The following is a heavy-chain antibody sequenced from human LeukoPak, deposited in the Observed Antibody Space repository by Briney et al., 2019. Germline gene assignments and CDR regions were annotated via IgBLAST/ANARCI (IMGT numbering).Heavy chain of an antibody. V-gene: IGHV3-30*03. CDR1: GFTFSSYG. J-gene: IGHJ6*02. D-gene: IGHD2-15*01. Sequence: PGGSLRLSCAASGFTFSSYGMHWVRLAPGKGLEWVAVISFDGNNKYYADSVKGRFTISRDNSKNTLFLQMNSLRVEDTAVYSCTRGPRPLRYCSGGGCPSYYSGMDVWGLGTTVTVSS. CDR3: TRGPRPLRYCSGGGCPSYYSGMDV. CDR2: ISFDGNNK.